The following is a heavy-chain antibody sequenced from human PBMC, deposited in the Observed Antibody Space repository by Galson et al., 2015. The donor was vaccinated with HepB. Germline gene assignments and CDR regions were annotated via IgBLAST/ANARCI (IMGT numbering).Heavy chain of an antibody. CDR1: GFTFDDYA. CDR3: ARARPIARIAAAGGGWFDP. V-gene: IGHV3-9*01. D-gene: IGHD6-13*01. Sequence: SLRLSCAASGFTFDDYAMHWVRQAPGKGLEWVSGISWDSGSIGYADSVKGRFTISRDNSKNTLYLQMNSLRAEDTAVYYCARARPIARIAAAGGGWFDPWGQGTLVTVSS. CDR2: ISWDSGSI. J-gene: IGHJ5*02.